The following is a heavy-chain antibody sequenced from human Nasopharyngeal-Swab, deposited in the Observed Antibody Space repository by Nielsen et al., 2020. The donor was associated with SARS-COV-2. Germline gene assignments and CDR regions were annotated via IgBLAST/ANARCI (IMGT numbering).Heavy chain of an antibody. CDR2: IKNDGTTT. CDR3: ARDRQGAVDLDY. V-gene: IGHV3-74*01. D-gene: IGHD6-19*01. CDR1: GFTLSKYW. J-gene: IGHJ4*02. Sequence: GESLKISCAASGFTLSKYWMHWVRQAPGKGLVWVSHIKNDGTTTTYADAVKGRFTMSRDDAKNTLYLQMNSLRTEDTAVYYCARDRQGAVDLDYWGQGSLVTVSS.